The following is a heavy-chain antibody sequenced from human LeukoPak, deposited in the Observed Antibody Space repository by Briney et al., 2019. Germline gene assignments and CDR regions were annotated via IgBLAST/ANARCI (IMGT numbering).Heavy chain of an antibody. D-gene: IGHD7-27*01. CDR3: ARVHNWGFDY. CDR2: INHSGST. J-gene: IGHJ4*02. V-gene: IGHV4-34*01. Sequence: SETLSLTCAVYGGSFSGYYWSWIRQPPGKGLEWIGEINHSGSTNYNPSLKSRVTISVDTSKNQFSLKLSSVTAADTAVYYCARVHNWGFDYWGQGTLVTVSS. CDR1: GGSFSGYY.